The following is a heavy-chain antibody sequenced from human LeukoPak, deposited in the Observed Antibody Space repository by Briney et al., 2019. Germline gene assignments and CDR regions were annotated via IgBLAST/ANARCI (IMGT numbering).Heavy chain of an antibody. CDR2: IKSKSAGGTT. D-gene: IGHD6-13*01. V-gene: IGHV3-15*01. CDR3: TAERGYSYLY. J-gene: IGHJ4*02. Sequence: GGSLRLSCAASGFIFTNAWMSWVRQAPGKGLEWVGRIKSKSAGGTTDYAAPVKGRFSISRDDSENTVYLQLNNLKTEDTAVYYCTAERGYSYLYWGQGTLVTVSS. CDR1: GFIFTNAW.